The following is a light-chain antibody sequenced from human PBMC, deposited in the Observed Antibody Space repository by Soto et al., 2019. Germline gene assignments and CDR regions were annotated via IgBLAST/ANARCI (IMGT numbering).Light chain of an antibody. Sequence: EIVLTQSPGTLSLSPGERATLSCRASQSVSYYFAWYQQKPGQAPRLLIYDASSRATGVPDRFSGSGSGTDFTLTISILEPEDFALYYCQHYGSSPLTFGGGTK. CDR2: DAS. V-gene: IGKV3-20*01. CDR1: QSVSYY. CDR3: QHYGSSPLT. J-gene: IGKJ4*01.